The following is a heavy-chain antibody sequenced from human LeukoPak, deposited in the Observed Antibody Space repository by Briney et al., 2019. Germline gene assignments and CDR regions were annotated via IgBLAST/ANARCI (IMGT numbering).Heavy chain of an antibody. Sequence: ASVKVSCKASGYTFTGYYMHWVRQAPGQGREWMGWINPNSGGTNYAQKFQGRVTMTRDTSISTAYMELSRLRSDDTAVYYCARADVDTAMVPLYWGQRTLVTVSS. V-gene: IGHV1-2*02. CDR3: ARADVDTAMVPLY. D-gene: IGHD5-18*01. J-gene: IGHJ4*02. CDR2: INPNSGGT. CDR1: GYTFTGYY.